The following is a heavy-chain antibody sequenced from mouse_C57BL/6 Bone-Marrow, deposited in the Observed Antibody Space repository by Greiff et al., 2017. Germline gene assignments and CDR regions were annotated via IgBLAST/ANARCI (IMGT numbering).Heavy chain of an antibody. J-gene: IGHJ3*01. V-gene: IGHV14-4*01. CDR1: GFNIKDDY. CDR2: IDPENGDT. Sequence: VQLKESGAELVRPGASVKLSCTASGFNIKDDYMHWVKQRPEQGLEWIGWIDPENGDTEYASKFQGKATITADTSSNTAYLQLSRLTSEDTAVYYCTTTMVTTGGPWFAYWGQGTLVTVSA. D-gene: IGHD2-2*01. CDR3: TTTMVTTGGPWFAY.